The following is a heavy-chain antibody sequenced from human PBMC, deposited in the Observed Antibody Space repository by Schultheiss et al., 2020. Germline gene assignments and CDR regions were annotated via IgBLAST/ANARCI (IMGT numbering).Heavy chain of an antibody. J-gene: IGHJ2*01. D-gene: IGHD3-3*01. CDR2: IYSGGST. Sequence: GESLKISCAASGFTVSSNYMSWVRQAPGKGLEWVSVIYSGGSTYYADSVKGRFTISRDNSKNTLYLQMNSLRAEDTAVYYCARVRSSYWYFDFWGRGTLVTVSS. V-gene: IGHV3-53*01. CDR1: GFTVSSNY. CDR3: ARVRSSYWYFDF.